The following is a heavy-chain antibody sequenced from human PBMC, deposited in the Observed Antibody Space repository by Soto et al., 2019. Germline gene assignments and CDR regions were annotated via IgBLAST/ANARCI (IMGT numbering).Heavy chain of an antibody. CDR3: ARVRQYDRPEYYYFDP. CDR1: GYTFHTYG. CDR2: MIGDNGDS. V-gene: IGHV1-18*01. D-gene: IGHD3-22*01. J-gene: IGHJ4*02. Sequence: QVQLVQSGPEVKKPGASVKVSCKASGYTFHTYGITWLRQAPGQGLEWMGWMIGDNGDSEFPERLQDRVTLTRDTSATTAYMELRSLRSDDTAVYFWARVRQYDRPEYYYFDPWGQGPQVTVAS.